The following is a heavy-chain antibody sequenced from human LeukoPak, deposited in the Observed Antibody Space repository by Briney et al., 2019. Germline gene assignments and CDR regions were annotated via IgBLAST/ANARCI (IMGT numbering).Heavy chain of an antibody. CDR1: GGSISSSDYY. V-gene: IGHV4-39*02. CDR3: ARDGRYCYDAFDI. CDR2: ICYSGNT. D-gene: IGHD1-26*01. Sequence: SETLYLTCSVSGGSISSSDYYWGWIRQPPGKGLEWIGTICYSGNTFYNPALKSRVTISVDSPKNQLSLKLSSVTAADTAVYYCARDGRYCYDAFDIWGQGTMVTVSS. J-gene: IGHJ3*02.